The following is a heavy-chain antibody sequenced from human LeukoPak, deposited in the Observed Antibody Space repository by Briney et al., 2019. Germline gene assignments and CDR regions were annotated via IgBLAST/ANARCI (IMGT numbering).Heavy chain of an antibody. CDR1: GYAFRTYG. CDR2: ISVYNDDT. D-gene: IGHD5-24*01. CDR3: ARSTQLPSEYFNGMDV. V-gene: IGHV1-18*01. Sequence: ASVKVSCQASGYAFRTYGISWVRQAVGQGLEWMGWISVYNDDTHNAQKFQGRLSMTTDTSRSTVYMELRSLRSDDTAVYFCARSTQLPSEYFNGMDVWGQGTTVTVSS. J-gene: IGHJ6*02.